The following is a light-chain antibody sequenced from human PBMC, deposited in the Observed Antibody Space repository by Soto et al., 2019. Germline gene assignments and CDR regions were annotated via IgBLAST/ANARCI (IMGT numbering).Light chain of an antibody. CDR3: QQYNNWPRT. Sequence: VMTQAPATLSVSPGEGATLSCRASQTVNTRVAWYQLTHGQSPRLLIYGASTRATDIPARFSGSGSGTEFTLTISSLQSEDFADYHCQQYNNWPRTFGQGTKVDIK. J-gene: IGKJ1*01. V-gene: IGKV3-15*01. CDR1: QTVNTR. CDR2: GAS.